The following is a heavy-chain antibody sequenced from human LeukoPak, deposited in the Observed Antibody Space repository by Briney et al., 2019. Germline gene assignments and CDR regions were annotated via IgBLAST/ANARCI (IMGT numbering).Heavy chain of an antibody. CDR1: GFTFSTYW. V-gene: IGHV3-74*01. J-gene: IGHJ1*01. Sequence: PGGSLRLCCSPYGFTFSTYWMHWIRQAPGKGLVWVSRIKSDGGTNYADSVKGRFTISRDNAKKTVSLDRDSLGPEATGVYYCARAPSEIGGYYPEYFRRWRQGTLVTVSS. CDR3: ARAPSEIGGYYPEYFRR. D-gene: IGHD3-22*01. CDR2: IKSDGGT.